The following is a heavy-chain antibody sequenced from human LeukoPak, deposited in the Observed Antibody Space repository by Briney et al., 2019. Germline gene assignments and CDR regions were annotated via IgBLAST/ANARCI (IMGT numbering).Heavy chain of an antibody. V-gene: IGHV4-59*01. CDR1: GGSISSYY. CDR2: IYYSGST. Sequence: PSETLSLTXTVSGGSISSYYWSWIGQPPGKGLEWIGYIYYSGSTNYNPSLKSRVTISVDTSKNQFSLKLSSVTAADTAVYYSARGYGSGSIDYWGQGTLVTVSS. CDR3: ARGYGSGSIDY. D-gene: IGHD3-10*01. J-gene: IGHJ4*02.